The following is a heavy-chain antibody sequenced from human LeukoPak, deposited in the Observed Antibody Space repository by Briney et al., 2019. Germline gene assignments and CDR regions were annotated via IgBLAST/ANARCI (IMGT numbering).Heavy chain of an antibody. V-gene: IGHV4-4*07. Sequence: PSETLSLTCTVSGGSISIYYGSWIRQPAGKGLECIGHIYTSGSTNYNPSRKSRVTMSVDTSKNQFSMKLSSVTAADTAVYYCAREPPRRNIVVVVAATVEAFDIWGQGTMVTVSS. J-gene: IGHJ3*02. CDR1: GGSISIYY. D-gene: IGHD2-15*01. CDR2: IYTSGST. CDR3: AREPPRRNIVVVVAATVEAFDI.